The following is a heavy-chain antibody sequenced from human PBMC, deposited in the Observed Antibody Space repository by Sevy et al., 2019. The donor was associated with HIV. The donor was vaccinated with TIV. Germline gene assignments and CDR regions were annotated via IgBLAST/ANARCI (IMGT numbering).Heavy chain of an antibody. D-gene: IGHD5-12*01. CDR2: ISWNSGSI. J-gene: IGHJ4*02. V-gene: IGHV3-9*01. Sequence: GGSLRLSCAASGFTFDDYAMNWVRQAPGKGLEWVSGISWNSGSIGYADSVKGRFTISRDNAKNSLYLQMNSLRAEDTALYYCANDRGYSGYDALLSYWGQGTLVTVSS. CDR1: GFTFDDYA. CDR3: ANDRGYSGYDALLSY.